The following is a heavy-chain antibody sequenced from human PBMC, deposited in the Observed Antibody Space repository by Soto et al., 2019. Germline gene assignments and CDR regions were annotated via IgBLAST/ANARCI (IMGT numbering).Heavy chain of an antibody. CDR1: GFSLSTSGVG. Sequence: QITLKESGPTLVKPTQTLTLTCTFSGFSLSTSGVGVGWIRQPPGKALEWLALIYWDDDKRYSPSLKSRLTINKDTSKNQVVLTMTNMDPVDTATYYCAHRQGGYCSGGSCYSSWGQGTLVTVSS. CDR2: IYWDDDK. D-gene: IGHD2-15*01. J-gene: IGHJ4*02. CDR3: AHRQGGYCSGGSCYSS. V-gene: IGHV2-5*02.